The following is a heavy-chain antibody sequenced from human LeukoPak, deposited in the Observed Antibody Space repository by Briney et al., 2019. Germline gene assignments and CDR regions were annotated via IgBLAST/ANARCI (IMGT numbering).Heavy chain of an antibody. CDR1: GGSISSYY. V-gene: IGHV4-59*12. D-gene: IGHD1-26*01. J-gene: IGHJ4*02. CDR2: IYYSGST. Sequence: SETLSLTCTVSGGSISSYYWSWIRQPPGEGLEWIGYIYYSGSTNYNASLKSRVTISVDTSKNQFSLKLSSVTAADTAVYYCARDKGGELPSFDYWGQGTLVTVSS. CDR3: ARDKGGELPSFDY.